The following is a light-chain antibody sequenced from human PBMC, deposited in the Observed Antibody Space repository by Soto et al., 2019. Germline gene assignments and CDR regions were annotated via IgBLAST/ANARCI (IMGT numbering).Light chain of an antibody. V-gene: IGLV2-14*03. CDR1: SSDIGAYDY. Sequence: QSVLTQPAAVSGSPGQSITITWSVTSSDIGAYDYVSWYQQHTGRAPKLIIYEVSHRFSGLSYRFSVSKSGNTASVTISGLQAEDEGDYYCTSFAPGRIYVFGSGTKVTVL. J-gene: IGLJ1*01. CDR2: EVS. CDR3: TSFAPGRIYV.